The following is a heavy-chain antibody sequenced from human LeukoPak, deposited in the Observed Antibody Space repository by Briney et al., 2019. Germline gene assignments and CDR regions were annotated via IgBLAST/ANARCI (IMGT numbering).Heavy chain of an antibody. Sequence: GRSLRLSCAASGFTFSSYAMHWVRQAPGKGLEWVAVISYDGSNKYYADSVKGRFTISRDNSKNTLYLQMNSLRAEDTAVYYCARDRGYGDYPGYFDYWGQGTLVTVSS. V-gene: IGHV3-30-3*01. CDR2: ISYDGSNK. D-gene: IGHD4-17*01. J-gene: IGHJ4*02. CDR1: GFTFSSYA. CDR3: ARDRGYGDYPGYFDY.